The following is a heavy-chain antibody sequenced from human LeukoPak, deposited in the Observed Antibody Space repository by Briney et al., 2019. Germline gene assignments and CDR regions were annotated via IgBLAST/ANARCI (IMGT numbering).Heavy chain of an antibody. CDR2: ISGSGGST. CDR3: AKDVVRGVMRYFDY. J-gene: IGHJ4*02. D-gene: IGHD3-10*01. Sequence: GGSLRLSCAASGFTFSSYAMSWVRQAPGKGLGWVSAISGSGGSTYYADSVKGRFTISRDNSKNTLYLQMNSLRAEDTAVYYCAKDVVRGVMRYFDYWGQGTLVTVSS. CDR1: GFTFSSYA. V-gene: IGHV3-23*01.